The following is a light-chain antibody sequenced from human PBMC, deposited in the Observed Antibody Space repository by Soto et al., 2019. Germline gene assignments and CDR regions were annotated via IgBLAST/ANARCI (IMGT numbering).Light chain of an antibody. J-gene: IGLJ1*01. Sequence: QSVLTQPASVSGSPGQSLTISCTGTSSDVGNYNFVSWYQQHPGKAPKLMIYDVSSRPSGVSNRFSGSKSGNTASLTISELQAEDEADYYCSSYTSSSTYVFGTGTKVAGL. CDR3: SSYTSSSTYV. V-gene: IGLV2-14*01. CDR2: DVS. CDR1: SSDVGNYNF.